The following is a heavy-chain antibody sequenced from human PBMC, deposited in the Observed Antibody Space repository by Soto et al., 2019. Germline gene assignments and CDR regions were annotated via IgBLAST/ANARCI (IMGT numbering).Heavy chain of an antibody. Sequence: QVQLVQSGGEVKKPGASVKVSCKTSGYSFTTYGISWVRQAPGQGLEWMGWISGYNGNTNYAQKFQGRVTMTTDTSTSTADMELRSLRSDATAVYYCAREGPAPYYYYGMDVWGQGSTVAVSS. CDR3: AREGPAPYYYYGMDV. CDR2: ISGYNGNT. V-gene: IGHV1-18*01. J-gene: IGHJ6*02. CDR1: GYSFTTYG.